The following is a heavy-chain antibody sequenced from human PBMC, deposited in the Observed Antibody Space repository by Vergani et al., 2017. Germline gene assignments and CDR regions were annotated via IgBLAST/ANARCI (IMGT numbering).Heavy chain of an antibody. J-gene: IGHJ6*02. CDR3: ARDRYCSGGSCYSPYYYYGMDV. Sequence: QVQLQESGPGLVKPSETLALTCTVSGGSIRSSYWSWIRQSPGRGLEWIGFIYYTGTTNQNPSLESRVTISIDTSKNQISLRLSSVTTADTAVYYCARDRYCSGGSCYSPYYYYGMDVWGQGTTVTVSS. V-gene: IGHV4-59*01. CDR1: GGSIRSSY. CDR2: IYYTGTT. D-gene: IGHD2-15*01.